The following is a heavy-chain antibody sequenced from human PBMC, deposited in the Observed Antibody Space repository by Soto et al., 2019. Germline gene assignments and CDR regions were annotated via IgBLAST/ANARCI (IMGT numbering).Heavy chain of an antibody. CDR3: ARVPTRHYYGSGSYFYVPHTGHYFYY. D-gene: IGHD3-10*01. Sequence: PSETLSLTCAVYGGSFSGYYWSWIRQPPGKGLEWIGEINHSGSTNYNPSLKSRVTISVDTSKNQFSLKLSSVTAADTAVYYCARVPTRHYYGSGSYFYVPHTGHYFYYWGQRTLLPVSS. CDR2: INHSGST. V-gene: IGHV4-34*01. J-gene: IGHJ4*02. CDR1: GGSFSGYY.